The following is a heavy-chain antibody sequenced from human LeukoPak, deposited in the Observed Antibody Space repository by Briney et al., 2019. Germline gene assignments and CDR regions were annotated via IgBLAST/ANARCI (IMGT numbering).Heavy chain of an antibody. CDR1: GFTFSSYW. J-gene: IGHJ6*02. V-gene: IGHV3-7*01. D-gene: IGHD2-2*01. CDR2: IKQGGSEK. Sequence: PGGSLRLSCAASGFTFSSYWMSWVRQAPGNGLEWWANIKQGGSEKYYVDSVKGRFTISRDNAKSSLYLQMTSLRAEDRAVYYCARDTVVSGTLWGMDVWGQGTTVTVSS. CDR3: ARDTVVSGTLWGMDV.